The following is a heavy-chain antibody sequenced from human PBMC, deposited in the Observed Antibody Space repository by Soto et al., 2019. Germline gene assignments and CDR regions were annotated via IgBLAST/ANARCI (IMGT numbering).Heavy chain of an antibody. D-gene: IGHD3-10*01. CDR2: MNEDGSER. CDR1: GFIFSSYW. J-gene: IGHJ4*02. CDR3: ARATGADKEDY. Sequence: EVQLVESGGGLVQPGGSLRLSCSASGFIFSSYWMSWLRQAPGKGLEWVASMNEDGSERYYVDSVKGRFTISRDNAKNSLYLQMNSLRAEDTAVYYCARATGADKEDYWGQGTLVTVSS. V-gene: IGHV3-7*04.